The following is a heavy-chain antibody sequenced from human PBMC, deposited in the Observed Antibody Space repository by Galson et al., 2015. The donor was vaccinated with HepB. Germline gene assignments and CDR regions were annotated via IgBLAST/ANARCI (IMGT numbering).Heavy chain of an antibody. CDR1: GYTFTSYY. CDR2: INPSGGST. Sequence: SVKVSCKASGYTFTSYYMHWVRQAPGQGLEWMGIINPSGGSTSYAQKFQGRVTMTRDTSTSTVYMELSSLRSEDTAVYYCARDLGYYDSSGYLTGDYWGQGTLVTVSS. D-gene: IGHD3-22*01. CDR3: ARDLGYYDSSGYLTGDY. J-gene: IGHJ4*02. V-gene: IGHV1-46*01.